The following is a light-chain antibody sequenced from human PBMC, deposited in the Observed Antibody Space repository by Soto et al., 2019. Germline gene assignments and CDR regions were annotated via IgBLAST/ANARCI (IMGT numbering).Light chain of an antibody. CDR2: NVY. CDR1: SSDVGTHGY. J-gene: IGLJ1*01. CDR3: SAYTVSRTYV. Sequence: QSALTQPPSASGSPGQSVTISCTGTSSDVGTHGYVSWYQQHAGKAPKLMIYNVYDRPSGISYRFSGSKSGNTASLTISGLQGEDEADYYCSAYTVSRTYVFGTGTKLTVL. V-gene: IGLV2-14*01.